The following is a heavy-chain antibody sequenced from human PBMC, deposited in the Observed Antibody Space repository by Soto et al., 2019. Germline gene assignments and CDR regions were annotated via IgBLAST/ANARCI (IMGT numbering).Heavy chain of an antibody. CDR3: ARASAVLFDY. J-gene: IGHJ4*02. V-gene: IGHV6-1*01. D-gene: IGHD3-10*01. Sequence: PSQTLSLTCAISGDSVSSNSATWNCIRQSPSRGLEWLGRTYYRSKWYNDYAVSVESRITINPDTSKNQFSLQLNSVTPEDTAVYYCARASAVLFDYWGQGTLVTVSS. CDR2: TYYRSKWYN. CDR1: GDSVSSNSAT.